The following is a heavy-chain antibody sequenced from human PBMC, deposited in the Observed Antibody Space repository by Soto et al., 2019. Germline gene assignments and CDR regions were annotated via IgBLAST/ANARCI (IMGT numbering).Heavy chain of an antibody. CDR3: TTDLSSRRITMIVVVTDQDAFDI. CDR1: GFTFRKAW. V-gene: IGHV3-15*07. D-gene: IGHD3-22*01. J-gene: IGHJ3*02. CDR2: IKSKTDGGTT. Sequence: GGSLRLSCAASGFTFRKAWMNGVRQAQGKGLEWVGRIKSKTDGGTTDYAAPVKGRFTISRDDSKNTLYLQMKSLKTEDTAVYYCTTDLSSRRITMIVVVTDQDAFDIWGQGTMVTVSS.